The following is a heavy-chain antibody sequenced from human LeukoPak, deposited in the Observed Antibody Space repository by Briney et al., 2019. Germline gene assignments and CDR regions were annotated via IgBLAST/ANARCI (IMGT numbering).Heavy chain of an antibody. CDR3: TRATVTTVPDY. V-gene: IGHV4-59*08. CDR1: GGSISSYY. J-gene: IGHJ4*02. Sequence: SETLSLTCTVSGGSISSYYWSWIRQPPGKGLEWIGYIYYSGSTNYNPSLKSRVTISVDTSKNQFSLKLSSVTAADTAVYYCTRATVTTVPDYWGQGTLVTVSS. CDR2: IYYSGST. D-gene: IGHD4-4*01.